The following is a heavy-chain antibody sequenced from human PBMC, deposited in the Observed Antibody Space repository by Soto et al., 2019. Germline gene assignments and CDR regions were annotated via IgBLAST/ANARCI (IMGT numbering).Heavy chain of an antibody. CDR3: ARHNYGSGSTYFDY. CDR1: GASIISYY. D-gene: IGHD3-10*01. V-gene: IGHV4-59*08. CDR2: IYYSGST. Sequence: SETLSLTCTVSGASIISYYWTWIRQPPGKGLEWIGYIYYSGSTNYNPSLKSRVTISVDTSKNQFSLKLNSMTAADTAVYYCARHNYGSGSTYFDYWGQGTLVTVSS. J-gene: IGHJ4*02.